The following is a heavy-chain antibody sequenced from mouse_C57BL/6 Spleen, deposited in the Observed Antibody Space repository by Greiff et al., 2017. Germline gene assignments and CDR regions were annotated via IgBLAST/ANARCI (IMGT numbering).Heavy chain of an antibody. Sequence: VKLQQSGAELARPGASVKLSCKASGYTFTSYGISWVKQRTGQGLEWIGEIYPRSGNTYYNEKFKGKATLTADKSSSPAYMELRSLTSEDSAVYFCASEVVERAMDYWGQGTSVTVSS. D-gene: IGHD1-1*02. V-gene: IGHV1-81*01. CDR2: IYPRSGNT. CDR1: GYTFTSYG. J-gene: IGHJ4*01. CDR3: ASEVVERAMDY.